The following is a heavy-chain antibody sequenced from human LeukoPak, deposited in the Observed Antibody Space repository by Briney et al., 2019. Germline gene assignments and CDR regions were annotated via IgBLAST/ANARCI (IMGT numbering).Heavy chain of an antibody. J-gene: IGHJ4*02. CDR2: ISGSGGST. CDR3: AKDLLYYDILTGSY. D-gene: IGHD3-9*01. CDR1: GFTFSDYY. Sequence: GGSLRLSCAASGFTFSDYYMSWIRQAPGKGLEWVSAISGSGGSTYYADSVKGRFTISRDNSKNTLYLQMNSLRAEDTAVYYCAKDLLYYDILTGSYWGQGTLVTVSS. V-gene: IGHV3-23*01.